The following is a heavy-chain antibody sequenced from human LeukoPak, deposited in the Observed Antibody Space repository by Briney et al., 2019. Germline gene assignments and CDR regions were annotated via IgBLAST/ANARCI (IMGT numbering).Heavy chain of an antibody. CDR3: ARQKYYYGSGSSYYFDY. Sequence: SETLSLTCTVSGGSISSYYWSWIRQPAGKGLEWIGRIYTSGSTNYNPSLKSRVTMSVDTSKNQFSLKLSSVTAADTAVYYCARQKYYYGSGSSYYFDYWGQGTLVTVSS. CDR1: GGSISSYY. CDR2: IYTSGST. V-gene: IGHV4-4*07. J-gene: IGHJ4*02. D-gene: IGHD3-10*01.